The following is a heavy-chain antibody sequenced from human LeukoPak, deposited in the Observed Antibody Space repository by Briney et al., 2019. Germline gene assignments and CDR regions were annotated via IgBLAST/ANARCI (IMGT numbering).Heavy chain of an antibody. CDR3: AKDFYGSGINWFDP. V-gene: IGHV3-23*01. CDR2: IAGSGGRT. CDR1: GFTFSSYA. D-gene: IGHD3-10*01. Sequence: GGSLRLSCAASGFTFSSYARSWVRQAPGKGLEWVSAIAGSGGRTFYANSVKGRFTISRDNSKNTLYLQMNSLRAEDTAVYYCAKDFYGSGINWFDPWGQGTLVTVSS. J-gene: IGHJ5*02.